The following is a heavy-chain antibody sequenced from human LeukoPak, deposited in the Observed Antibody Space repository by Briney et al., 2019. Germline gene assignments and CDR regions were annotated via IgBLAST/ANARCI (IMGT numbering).Heavy chain of an antibody. CDR3: AREGGYYID. D-gene: IGHD3-10*01. J-gene: IGHJ4*02. CDR2: INHSGST. V-gene: IGHV4-39*07. Sequence: SETLSLTCTVSGGSINTDSYYWVWIRQPPGKGLEWIGEINHSGSTNYNPSLKSRVTMSVDTSKNQFSLKLSSVTAADTAVYYCAREGGYYIDWGQGTLVTVSS. CDR1: GGSINTDSYY.